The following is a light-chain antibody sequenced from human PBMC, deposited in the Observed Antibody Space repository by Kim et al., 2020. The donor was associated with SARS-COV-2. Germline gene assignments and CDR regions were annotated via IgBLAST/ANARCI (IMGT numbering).Light chain of an antibody. CDR1: QSVSSY. J-gene: IGKJ4*01. CDR2: DAS. V-gene: IGKV3-15*01. Sequence: EIVMTQSPATLSVSPGERATLSCRASQSVSSYLAWYQQKPGQAPRLLIYDASTRATGIPARFSGSGSGTEFTLTISSLQPEDFAVYYCQQHNNWPPFTFGGGTKVDIK. CDR3: QQHNNWPPFT.